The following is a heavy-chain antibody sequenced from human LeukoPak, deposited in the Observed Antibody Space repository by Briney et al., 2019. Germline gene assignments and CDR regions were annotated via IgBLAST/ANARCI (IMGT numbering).Heavy chain of an antibody. J-gene: IGHJ6*03. V-gene: IGHV4-34*01. CDR2: INHSGST. CDR3: ARLGVVIAPYYYYYMDV. Sequence: SETLSLTCAVYGGSFSGYYWSWIRQPPGKGLEWIGEINHSGSTNYNPSLKSRDTISVDTSKNQFSLKLSSVTAADTAVYYCARLGVVIAPYYYYYMDVWGKGTTVTVSS. CDR1: GGSFSGYY. D-gene: IGHD3-3*01.